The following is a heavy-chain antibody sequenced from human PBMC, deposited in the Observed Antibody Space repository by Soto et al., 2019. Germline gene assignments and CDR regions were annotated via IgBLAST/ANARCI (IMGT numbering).Heavy chain of an antibody. CDR1: GFTFIDYA. Sequence: TGGSLRLSCAASGFTFIDYAMSWVRQAPGKGLEWVSGIGGSGDSTYYADSVTGRFTISRDRSKNILYLQMNSLRAEDTALYYCVRDKVGVDVYYFDYWGLGTLVTVSS. CDR3: VRDKVGVDVYYFDY. J-gene: IGHJ4*02. CDR2: IGGSGDST. V-gene: IGHV3-23*01. D-gene: IGHD5-12*01.